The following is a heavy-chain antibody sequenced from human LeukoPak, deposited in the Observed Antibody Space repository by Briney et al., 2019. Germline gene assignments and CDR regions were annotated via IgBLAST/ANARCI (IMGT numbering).Heavy chain of an antibody. CDR2: ISSSSSYI. J-gene: IGHJ4*02. V-gene: IGHV3-21*01. Sequence: GGSLRLTCAASVLTFSSYSMDWVRQAPEKGLEWVSSISSSSSYIYYADSVKGRFTISRDNAKNSLYLQMNSLRAEDTAVYYCARSSSGWYAGDYWGQGTLVTVSS. CDR3: ARSSSGWYAGDY. D-gene: IGHD6-19*01. CDR1: VLTFSSYS.